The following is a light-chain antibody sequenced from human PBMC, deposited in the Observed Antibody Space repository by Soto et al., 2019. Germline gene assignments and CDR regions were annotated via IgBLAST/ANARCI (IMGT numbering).Light chain of an antibody. CDR2: AAS. CDR3: QQYYSYPLT. CDR1: QGISSY. V-gene: IGKV1-8*01. Sequence: AIRMTQSPSSFSASTGDRVTITCRASQGISSYLAWYQQKPGEAAKLLIYAASTLQSGVPSRFSGRGSGTDFTLTISCLQSEDFATYYCQQYYSYPLTFGGGTKVEIK. J-gene: IGKJ4*01.